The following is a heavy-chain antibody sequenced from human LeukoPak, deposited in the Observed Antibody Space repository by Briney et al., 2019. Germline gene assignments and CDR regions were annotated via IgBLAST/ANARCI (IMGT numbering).Heavy chain of an antibody. D-gene: IGHD3-22*01. CDR3: ARGVSYYDSSGYYNEYFQH. Sequence: SETLSFTCAVYGGSFSGYYWSWIRQHPGKGLEWIGEINHSGSTNYNPSLKSRVTISVDTSKNQFSLKLSSVTASDTAVYYCARGVSYYDSSGYYNEYFQHWGQGTLVTVSS. V-gene: IGHV4-34*01. J-gene: IGHJ1*01. CDR1: GGSFSGYY. CDR2: INHSGST.